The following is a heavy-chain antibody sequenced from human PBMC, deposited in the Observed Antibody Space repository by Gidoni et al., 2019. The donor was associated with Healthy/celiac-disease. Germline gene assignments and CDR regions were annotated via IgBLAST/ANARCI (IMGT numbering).Heavy chain of an antibody. V-gene: IGHV1-3*01. D-gene: IGHD4-17*01. CDR3: ASAYGDYYYYYYYGMDV. CDR2: INAGNGNT. CDR1: GSTFTSYA. Sequence: QVQLVQSGAEVKKPGASVKVSCKASGSTFTSYAMHWVRQAPGQRLEWMGWINAGNGNTKYSQKFQGRVTITRDTSASTAYMELSSLRSEDTAVYYCASAYGDYYYYYYYGMDVWGQGTTVTVSS. J-gene: IGHJ6*02.